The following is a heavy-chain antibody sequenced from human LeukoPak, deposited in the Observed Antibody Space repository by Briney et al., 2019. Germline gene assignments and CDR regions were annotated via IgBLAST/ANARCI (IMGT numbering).Heavy chain of an antibody. CDR1: GYTFTSYG. V-gene: IGHV1-18*01. D-gene: IGHD5-18*01. CDR3: ARERSGGYSYGYYFHAFDI. CDR2: ISAYNGNT. J-gene: IGHJ3*02. Sequence: ASVKVSCKASGYTFTSYGISWVRQAPGQGLEWMGWISAYNGNTNYAQKLQGRVTMTTDTSTSTAYMELGSLRSDDTAVYYCARERSGGYSYGYYFHAFDIWGQGTMVTVSS.